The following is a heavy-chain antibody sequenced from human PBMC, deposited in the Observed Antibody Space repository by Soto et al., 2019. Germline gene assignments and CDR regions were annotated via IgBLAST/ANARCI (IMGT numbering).Heavy chain of an antibody. D-gene: IGHD1-26*01. Sequence: ASVKVSWKASGYTFNVYYMHWWRQAPGQGLEWMGWINPKSGGTMYPQKFQGRVTMTWDTSISTAYMALTRLRSDDTAVYYCARDLAKGGGSAGFDYWGQGTLVTVSS. J-gene: IGHJ4*02. V-gene: IGHV1-2*02. CDR2: INPKSGGT. CDR3: ARDLAKGGGSAGFDY. CDR1: GYTFNVYY.